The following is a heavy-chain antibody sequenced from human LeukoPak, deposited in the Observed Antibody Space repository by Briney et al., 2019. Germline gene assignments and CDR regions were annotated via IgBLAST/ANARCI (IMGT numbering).Heavy chain of an antibody. D-gene: IGHD3-22*01. J-gene: IGHJ4*02. Sequence: SVKVSCKASGGTFSSYAISWVRQAPGQGLEWMGRIIPIFGTANYAQKFQGRVTITTGESTSTAYMELSSLRSEDTAVYYCARSTRRYYYDSSGYYDPFDYWGQGTLVTVSS. CDR3: ARSTRRYYYDSSGYYDPFDY. CDR1: GGTFSSYA. V-gene: IGHV1-69*05. CDR2: IIPIFGTA.